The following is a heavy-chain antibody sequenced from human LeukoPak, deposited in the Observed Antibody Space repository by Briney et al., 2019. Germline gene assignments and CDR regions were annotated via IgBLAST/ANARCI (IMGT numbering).Heavy chain of an antibody. J-gene: IGHJ4*02. V-gene: IGHV1-2*02. CDR3: ARGCSSTTCYHNFDY. CDR1: GYTFTGYY. D-gene: IGHD2-2*01. CDR2: INPNSGGT. Sequence: ASVKVSCKASGYTFTGYYMHWVRQAPGQGLEWMGWINPNSGGTNYAQKFQGRVTMTRDTSISTAYLQWSSLKASDTAMYYCARGCSSTTCYHNFDYWGQGTLVTVSS.